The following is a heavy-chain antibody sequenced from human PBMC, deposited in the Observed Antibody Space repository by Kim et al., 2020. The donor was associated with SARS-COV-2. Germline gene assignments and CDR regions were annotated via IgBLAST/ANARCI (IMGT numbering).Heavy chain of an antibody. D-gene: IGHD1-20*01. CDR2: INAGSGGT. CDR1: GYTFTKYY. CDR3: ARAEGSYKKYDY. Sequence: ASVKVSCKASGYTFTKYYINWVRQAPGQGLEWMGIINAGSGGTTYEQKYQGRITMTRDTSTTTVYMELSSLRSDDTAVYYCARAEGSYKKYDYWCQGTLV. J-gene: IGHJ4*02. V-gene: IGHV1-46*01.